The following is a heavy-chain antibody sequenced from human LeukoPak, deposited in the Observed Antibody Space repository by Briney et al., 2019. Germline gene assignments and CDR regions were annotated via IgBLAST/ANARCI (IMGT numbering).Heavy chain of an antibody. CDR2: IKQDGSEK. Sequence: PGGSLRLSCAASGFTFSNYWMSWVRQAPGKGLEWVANIKQDGSEKYYVDSVKGRFTTSRDNAKNSLYLQMNSLRAEDTAVYYCATDNGYATPFDYWGQGTLVTVSS. V-gene: IGHV3-7*01. D-gene: IGHD5-12*01. CDR3: ATDNGYATPFDY. J-gene: IGHJ4*02. CDR1: GFTFSNYW.